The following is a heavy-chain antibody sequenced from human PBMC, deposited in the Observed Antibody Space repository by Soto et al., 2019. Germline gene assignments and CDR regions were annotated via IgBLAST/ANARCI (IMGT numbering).Heavy chain of an antibody. CDR1: GGTFSSYT. V-gene: IGHV1-69*02. CDR3: AIAERGDSDYAPLDY. D-gene: IGHD5-12*01. CDR2: IIPILGIA. Sequence: ASVKVSCKASGGTFSSYTISWVRQAPGQGLEWMGRIIPILGIANYAQKFQGRVTITADKSTSTAYMELSSLRSEDTAVYYCAIAERGDSDYAPLDYWSRGTLVTVSS. J-gene: IGHJ4*02.